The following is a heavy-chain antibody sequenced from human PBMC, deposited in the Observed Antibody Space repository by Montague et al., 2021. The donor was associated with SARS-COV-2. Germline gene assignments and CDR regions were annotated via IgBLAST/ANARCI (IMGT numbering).Heavy chain of an antibody. CDR1: GASISTGIYY. V-gene: IGHV4-61*02. J-gene: IGHJ4*02. Sequence: TLSLTCTVSGASISTGIYYWSWIRQPAGKGLEWIGRIRTTGHTDYNSSLGSRVFMPVDTSTNQFSLSLTSVTAANTAVYFCARFGSGTLEFDLWGQGTLVTVSS. D-gene: IGHD1-26*01. CDR2: IRTTGHT. CDR3: ARFGSGTLEFDL.